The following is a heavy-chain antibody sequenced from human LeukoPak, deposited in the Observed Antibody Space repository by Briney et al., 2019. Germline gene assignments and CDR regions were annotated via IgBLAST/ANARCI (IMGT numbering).Heavy chain of an antibody. J-gene: IGHJ4*02. Sequence: SWTLSLTCIVSGGSISCYYWSWIRQPAGKGLEWIGQIHTSGRTNYNPSLKGRVAMSVDTSKSQFSLELSSVPAEDRAVYYCAGSAQTTGWSFDYWGQGALVTVSS. V-gene: IGHV4-4*07. CDR1: GGSISCYY. CDR3: AGSAQTTGWSFDY. CDR2: IHTSGRT. D-gene: IGHD6-19*01.